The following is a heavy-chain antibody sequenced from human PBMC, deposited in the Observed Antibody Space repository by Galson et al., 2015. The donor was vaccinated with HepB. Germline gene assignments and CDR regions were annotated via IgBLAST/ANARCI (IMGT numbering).Heavy chain of an antibody. J-gene: IGHJ4*02. CDR1: GGSFSGYY. CDR3: ARVSRITIFGVVIPHPFGY. V-gene: IGHV4-34*01. CDR2: INHSGGT. Sequence: SETLSLTCAVYGGSFSGYYWSWIRQPPGKGLEWIGEINHSGGTNYNPSLKSRVTISVDTSKNQFSLKLSSVTAADTAVYYCARVSRITIFGVVIPHPFGYWGQGTLVTVSS. D-gene: IGHD3-3*01.